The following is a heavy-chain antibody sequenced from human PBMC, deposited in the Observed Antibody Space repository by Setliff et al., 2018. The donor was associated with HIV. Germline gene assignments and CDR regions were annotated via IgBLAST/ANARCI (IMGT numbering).Heavy chain of an antibody. CDR2: ISNIGSTI. Sequence: PGGSLRLSCAASGFTFSSYEMNWVRQAPGKGLEWVSYISNIGSTIYYADSVKGRFTISRDNAKNSLYLQMNSLRAEDSAVYFCAAQGVLWGQGTQVTVSS. J-gene: IGHJ4*02. V-gene: IGHV3-48*03. CDR1: GFTFSSYE. CDR3: AAQGVL.